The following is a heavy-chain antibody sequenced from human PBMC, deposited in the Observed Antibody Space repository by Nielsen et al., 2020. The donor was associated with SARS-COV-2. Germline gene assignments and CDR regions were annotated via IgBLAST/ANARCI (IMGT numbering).Heavy chain of an antibody. V-gene: IGHV3-30*18. CDR2: ISYDGSNK. Sequence: GGSLRLSCAASGFTFSSYGMHWVRQAPGKGLEWVAVISYDGSNKYYADSVKGRFTISRDNSKNTLYLQMNSLRAEDTAVYYCAKDGVRYCSGGSCYPLGFDPRGQGTLVTVSS. CDR3: AKDGVRYCSGGSCYPLGFDP. J-gene: IGHJ5*02. D-gene: IGHD2-15*01. CDR1: GFTFSSYG.